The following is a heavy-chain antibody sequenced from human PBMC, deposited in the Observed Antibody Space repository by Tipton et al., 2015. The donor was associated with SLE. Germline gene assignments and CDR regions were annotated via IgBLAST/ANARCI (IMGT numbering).Heavy chain of an antibody. V-gene: IGHV4-39*01. D-gene: IGHD2-21*01. CDR2: IYYTGST. J-gene: IGHJ3*02. Sequence: LRLSCTVSGGSVSSTSPYWSWIHQPPGKGLEWIGNIYYTGSTHYNPSLRSRVTISVDTSQNQFSLKLSSVTAADTAVYYCARHLLVAYDAFDIWGQGTMVTVSS. CDR1: GGSVSSTSPY. CDR3: ARHLLVAYDAFDI.